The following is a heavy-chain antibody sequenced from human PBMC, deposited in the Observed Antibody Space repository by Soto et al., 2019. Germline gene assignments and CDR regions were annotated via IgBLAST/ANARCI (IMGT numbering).Heavy chain of an antibody. CDR3: AKSGGVTIFGSDAFDI. Sequence: EVQLLESGGGLVQPGGSLRLSCAASGFTFSSYALSWVRQAPGKGLEWVSGISGSGGSTYNADSVKGRFTISRDNSKNTLYLQMNSLRAEDTAVYYCAKSGGVTIFGSDAFDIWGQGTMVTVSS. CDR2: ISGSGGST. V-gene: IGHV3-23*01. D-gene: IGHD3-3*01. CDR1: GFTFSSYA. J-gene: IGHJ3*02.